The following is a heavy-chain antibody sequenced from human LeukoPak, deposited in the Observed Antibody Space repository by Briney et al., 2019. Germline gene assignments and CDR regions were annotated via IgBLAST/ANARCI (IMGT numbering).Heavy chain of an antibody. D-gene: IGHD6-19*01. V-gene: IGHV1-18*04. CDR3: ARGPGIAVAGVFDY. CDR1: GYTFTSYG. CDR2: ISGHNGHT. J-gene: IGHJ4*02. Sequence: ASVKVSCKASGYTFTSYGINWVRQAPGQGLEWMGWISGHNGHTNYVQKMQGRVTMTTDTSTNTAYMELRNMTSDDTAVYYCARGPGIAVAGVFDYWGQGSLVTVSS.